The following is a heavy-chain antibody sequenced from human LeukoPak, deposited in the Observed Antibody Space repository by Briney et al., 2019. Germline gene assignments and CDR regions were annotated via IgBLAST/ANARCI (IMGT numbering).Heavy chain of an antibody. CDR1: GGSISSSSYY. Sequence: SETLSLTCTVSGGSISSSSYYWSWIRQPAGKGLEWIGRFYTSGSTNYNPSLKSRVTISVDTSKNQFSLKLSSVTAADTAVYYCARDGCSGGTCSPYNWGQGTLVTVSS. D-gene: IGHD2-15*01. CDR3: ARDGCSGGTCSPYN. V-gene: IGHV4-61*02. J-gene: IGHJ4*02. CDR2: FYTSGST.